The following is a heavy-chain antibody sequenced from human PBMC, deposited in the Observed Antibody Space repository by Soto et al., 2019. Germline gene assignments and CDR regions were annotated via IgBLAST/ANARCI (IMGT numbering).Heavy chain of an antibody. CDR2: IWYDGSNK. D-gene: IGHD3-10*01. J-gene: IGHJ5*02. CDR1: GFTFSSYG. V-gene: IGHV3-33*01. Sequence: GGSLRLSCAASGFTFSSYGMHWVRQAPGKGLEWVAVIWYDGSNKYYADSVKGRFTISRDNSKNTLYLQMNSLRAEDTAVYYCARDTYGSGSYYLSHWFDPWGQGTLVTVSS. CDR3: ARDTYGSGSYYLSHWFDP.